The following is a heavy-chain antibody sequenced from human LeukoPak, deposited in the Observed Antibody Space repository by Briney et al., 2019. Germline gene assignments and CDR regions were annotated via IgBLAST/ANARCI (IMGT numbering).Heavy chain of an antibody. D-gene: IGHD1-26*01. Sequence: GGSLRLSCAASGVTFSSYAMSWVRQAPGKGLEWVSAIIGSGSATDYADSVKGRFTIFRDNSKNTLYLQMNSLRAEDTAVYFCAKRFGESYGHFDYWGQGTLVTVSS. CDR3: AKRFGESYGHFDY. J-gene: IGHJ4*02. CDR1: GVTFSSYA. CDR2: IIGSGSAT. V-gene: IGHV3-23*01.